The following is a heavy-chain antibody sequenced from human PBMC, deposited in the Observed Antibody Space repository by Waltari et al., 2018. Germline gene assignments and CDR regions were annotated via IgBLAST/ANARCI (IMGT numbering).Heavy chain of an antibody. Sequence: QVQLQESGPGLVKPSETLSLTCTVPGGSISSSYWSWIRQPPGKGLEWIGYIYYRGSTNYNPSLKSRVTISVDTSKNQFSLKLSSVTAADTAVYYCARGQFYFDYWGQGTLVTVSS. V-gene: IGHV4-59*01. J-gene: IGHJ4*02. CDR3: ARGQFYFDY. CDR2: IYYRGST. CDR1: GGSISSSY.